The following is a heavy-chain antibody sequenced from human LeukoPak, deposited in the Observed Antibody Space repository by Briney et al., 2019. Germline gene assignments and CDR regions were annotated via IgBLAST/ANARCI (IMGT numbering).Heavy chain of an antibody. Sequence: GGSLRLSCAASGFTFSSYSMNWVRQAPGKGLEWVSSISSSSSYIYYADSVKGRFTISRDNSRNMPHLQMSSLTGEDTALYYCVRRGDASSGWGDHDYWGQGALVTVSS. CDR1: GFTFSSYS. J-gene: IGHJ4*02. D-gene: IGHD6-19*01. CDR3: VRRGDASSGWGDHDY. CDR2: ISSSSSYI. V-gene: IGHV3-21*04.